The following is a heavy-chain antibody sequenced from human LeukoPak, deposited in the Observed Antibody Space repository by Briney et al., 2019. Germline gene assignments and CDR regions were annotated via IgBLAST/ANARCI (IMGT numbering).Heavy chain of an antibody. CDR2: IYPDGRT. D-gene: IGHD4-17*01. Sequence: GGSLRLSCAVSGFTDTDNYMSWVRQAPGKGLQWVSVIYPDGRTYYADSVKGRFTISRDISRNTLLLQMNSLRPDDTAVHYCARTYPVYGDYDYWGQGTLVTVSS. CDR1: GFTDTDNY. J-gene: IGHJ4*02. V-gene: IGHV3-53*01. CDR3: ARTYPVYGDYDY.